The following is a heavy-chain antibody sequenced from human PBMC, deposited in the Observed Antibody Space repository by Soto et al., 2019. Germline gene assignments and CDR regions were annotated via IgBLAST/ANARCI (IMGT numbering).Heavy chain of an antibody. Sequence: CVPLKISCRGSGYSFTSYWIGRVRQMPGKGLEWMGIIYPGDSDTRYSPSFQGQVTISADKSISTAYLQWSSLKASDTAMYYCARHGEMPPGYYYYGLDVWGQGTTVTVSS. D-gene: IGHD3-10*01. CDR1: GYSFTSYW. CDR3: ARHGEMPPGYYYYGLDV. CDR2: IYPGDSDT. V-gene: IGHV5-51*01. J-gene: IGHJ6*02.